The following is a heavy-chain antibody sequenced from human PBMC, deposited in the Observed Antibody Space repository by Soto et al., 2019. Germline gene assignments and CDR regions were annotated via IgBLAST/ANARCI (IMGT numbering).Heavy chain of an antibody. CDR3: ARDQEYDISTWHLYGMDV. CDR1: GFTFSSYW. Sequence: PGGSLRLSCAASGFTFSSYWMSWVRQAPGKGLEWVANIKQDGSEKYYVDSVKGRFTISRDNAKNSLYLQMNSLRAEDTAVYYCARDQEYDISTWHLYGMDVWGQGTTVTVSS. CDR2: IKQDGSEK. D-gene: IGHD3-9*01. V-gene: IGHV3-7*01. J-gene: IGHJ6*02.